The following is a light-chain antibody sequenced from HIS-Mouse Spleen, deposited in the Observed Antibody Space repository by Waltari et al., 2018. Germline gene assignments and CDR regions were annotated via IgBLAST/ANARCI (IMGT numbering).Light chain of an antibody. Sequence: SYELTQPPSVSVSPGQTARITCPGDALPKQYAYXYQQKSGQAPVLVIYEESKRPSGIPERFSGSSSGTMATLTISGAQVEDEADYYCYSTDSSGNHRVFGGGTKLTVL. CDR1: ALPKQY. CDR3: YSTDSSGNHRV. V-gene: IGLV3-10*01. J-gene: IGLJ2*01. CDR2: EES.